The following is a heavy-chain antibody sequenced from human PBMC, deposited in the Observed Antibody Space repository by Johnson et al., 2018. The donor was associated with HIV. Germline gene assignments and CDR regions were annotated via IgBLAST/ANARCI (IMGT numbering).Heavy chain of an antibody. V-gene: IGHV3-9*01. CDR2: TSWNSGST. J-gene: IGHJ3*01. D-gene: IGHD1-26*01. CDR1: GFTFDDYA. Sequence: VQLVESGGDLVQPGGSLRLSCEASGFTFDDYAMHWVRQAPGKGLEWVSGTSWNSGSTGYADSVKGRVTISRDNSKNTLYLQMNSLRAEDTALYYCAKDEGGSYSQDAFDLWGQGTMVTVSS. CDR3: AKDEGGSYSQDAFDL.